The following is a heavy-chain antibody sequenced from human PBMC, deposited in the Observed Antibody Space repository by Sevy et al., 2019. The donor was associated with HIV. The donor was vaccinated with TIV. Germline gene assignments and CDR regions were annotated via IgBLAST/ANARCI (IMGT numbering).Heavy chain of an antibody. J-gene: IGHJ5*02. Sequence: GGSLRLSCAASGFIFSSYSMNWVRQAPGKGLEWVSSISSSSSYIYYADSVKGRFTISRDNAKNSLYLQMNSLRAEDTAVYYCARDVLDYGENIGWFDPWGQGTLVTVSS. V-gene: IGHV3-21*01. D-gene: IGHD4-17*01. CDR3: ARDVLDYGENIGWFDP. CDR1: GFIFSSYS. CDR2: ISSSSSYI.